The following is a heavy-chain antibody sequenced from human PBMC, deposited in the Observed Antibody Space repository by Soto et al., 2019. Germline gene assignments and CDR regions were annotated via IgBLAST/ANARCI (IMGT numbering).Heavy chain of an antibody. CDR3: AREGGFVVPAAITPHTI. V-gene: IGHV3-21*01. Sequence: EVQLVESGGGLVKPGGSLRLSCAASGFTFSSYSMNWVRQAPGKGLEWVSSISSSSSYIYYADSVKGRFTISRDNAKNSLYLQMNSLRAEDTAVYYCAREGGFVVPAAITPHTIWGQGTLVTVSS. D-gene: IGHD2-2*02. J-gene: IGHJ4*02. CDR2: ISSSSSYI. CDR1: GFTFSSYS.